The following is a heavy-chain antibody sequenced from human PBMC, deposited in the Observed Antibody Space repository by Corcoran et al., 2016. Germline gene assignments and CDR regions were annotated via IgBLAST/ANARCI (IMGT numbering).Heavy chain of an antibody. D-gene: IGHD3-22*01. CDR1: GYTFTSYY. Sequence: QVQLVQSGAEVKKPGASVKVSCKASGYTFTSYYMHWVRQAPGQGLEWMGIINPSGGSTSYAQKFQGRVTMTRDTSTSTVYMEMSSLRTEDTAVYYGAREGGGSNYYDSSGYWGYWGQGTLVTVSS. V-gene: IGHV1-46*01. CDR3: AREGGGSNYYDSSGYWGY. CDR2: INPSGGST. J-gene: IGHJ4*02.